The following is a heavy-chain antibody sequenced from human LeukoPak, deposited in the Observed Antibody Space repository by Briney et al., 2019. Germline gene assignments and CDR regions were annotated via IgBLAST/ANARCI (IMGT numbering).Heavy chain of an antibody. D-gene: IGHD2-2*01. CDR3: ARAAGYCSSTSCYEYYYYYGMDV. V-gene: IGHV4-31*03. Sequence: SETLSLTCTVSGGSISSGGYYWSWIRQHPGKGLEWIGYIYYSGSTYHNPSLKSRVTISVDTSKNQFSLKLSSVTAADTAVYYCARAAGYCSSTSCYEYYYYYGMDVWGQGTTVTVSS. CDR2: IYYSGST. CDR1: GGSISSGGYY. J-gene: IGHJ6*02.